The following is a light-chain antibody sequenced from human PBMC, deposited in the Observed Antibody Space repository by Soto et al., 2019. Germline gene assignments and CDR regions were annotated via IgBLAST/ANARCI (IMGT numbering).Light chain of an antibody. CDR1: SSDVGYYNY. V-gene: IGLV2-8*01. CDR2: EVT. CDR3: SSYGCRDNWGV. Sequence: QSALTQPPSASGSPGQSVTISCTGTSSDVGYYNYVSWYQQHPGKAPKLMIYEVTKRPSGVPDRCSGSKSGNTASLTVSGFQAEDEADYYCSSYGCRDNWGVFGGGTQLTVL. J-gene: IGLJ2*01.